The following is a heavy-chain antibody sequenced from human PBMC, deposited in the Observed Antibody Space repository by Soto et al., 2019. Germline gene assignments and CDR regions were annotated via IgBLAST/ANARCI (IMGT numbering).Heavy chain of an antibody. Sequence: QVQLQESGPGLVKPSQTLSLTCTVSGGSISSGGYYWSWIRQHPGKGLEWIGYIYYSGSTYYNPSHKSRVTISVDTSKNQFSLKLSSVTAADTAVYYCARGLWLRPYYFDYWGQGTLVTVSS. CDR3: ARGLWLRPYYFDY. CDR1: GGSISSGGYY. D-gene: IGHD2-21*01. J-gene: IGHJ4*02. V-gene: IGHV4-31*03. CDR2: IYYSGST.